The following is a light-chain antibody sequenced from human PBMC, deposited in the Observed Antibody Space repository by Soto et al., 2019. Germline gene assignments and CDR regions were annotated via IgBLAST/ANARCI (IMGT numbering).Light chain of an antibody. CDR2: EVS. Sequence: QSVLTQPASVSGSPGQSITISCTGTSSDVGGYNYVSWYQQHPGKAPKLMIYEVSNRPSGVSNRFSGSKYGNTASLTISGLQAEDEADYYCSSYTSSSTPYVFGTGTQLTVL. CDR1: SSDVGGYNY. V-gene: IGLV2-14*01. CDR3: SSYTSSSTPYV. J-gene: IGLJ1*01.